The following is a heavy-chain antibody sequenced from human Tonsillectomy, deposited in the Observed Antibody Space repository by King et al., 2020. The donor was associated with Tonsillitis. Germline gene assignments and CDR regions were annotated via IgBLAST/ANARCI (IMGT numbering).Heavy chain of an antibody. CDR1: GGSISSSSYY. CDR2: VYYSGST. J-gene: IGHJ4*02. V-gene: IGHV4-39*01. Sequence: QLQESGPGLVKPSETVSLICTVSGGSISSSSYYWGWIRQPPGKGLEWIGSVYYSGSTYYNPSLKSRVTISVDTSKNQFSLKLSSVTAADTAVYYCARWWVVPAATPFDYWGQGTLVTVSS. CDR3: ARWWVVPAATPFDY. D-gene: IGHD2-2*01.